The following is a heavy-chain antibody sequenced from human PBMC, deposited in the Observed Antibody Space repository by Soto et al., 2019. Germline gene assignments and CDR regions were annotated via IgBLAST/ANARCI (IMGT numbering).Heavy chain of an antibody. CDR2: IKSKDEGETT. J-gene: IGHJ5*02. CDR1: GFSFSYDW. CDR3: FTGGLLKNWFDP. V-gene: IGHV3-15*01. Sequence: VGSLRLSCVASGFSFSYDWMNWVRQAPGEGPEWVGRIKSKDEGETTNYAAPVKGRFTISRDDSKNTLYLHMNSLKTEDTALYYCFTGGLLKNWFDPWGQGTLVTVS.